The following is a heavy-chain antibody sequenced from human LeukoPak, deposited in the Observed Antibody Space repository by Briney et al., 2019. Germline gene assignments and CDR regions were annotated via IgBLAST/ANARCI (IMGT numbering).Heavy chain of an antibody. CDR3: ARETSQKGAHYMDV. Sequence: SETLSLICTVSGGSISSYYWSWIRQPPGKGLKWIGNIYYSGYTTYSPSLRSRVTISVDTSKNQFSLKLSSVTAADTAVYYCARETSQKGAHYMDVWGKGTTITISS. J-gene: IGHJ6*03. CDR2: IYYSGYT. CDR1: GGSISSYY. D-gene: IGHD3-16*01. V-gene: IGHV4-59*01.